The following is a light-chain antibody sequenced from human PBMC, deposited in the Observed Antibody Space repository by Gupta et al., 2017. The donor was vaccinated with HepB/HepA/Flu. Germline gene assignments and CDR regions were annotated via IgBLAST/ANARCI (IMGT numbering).Light chain of an antibody. V-gene: IGKV3-11*01. CDR3: QQRRDWPLT. CDR1: QSVSND. J-gene: IGKJ4*01. CDR2: DRC. Sequence: EIVLTQSPGTLSLSPGERATLSCRASQSVSNDLAWYQQKPGQAPRPLIYDRCNRGTGIPARFSGSGSGTEFTLTISDLEPEDSAVYYCQQRRDWPLTFGGGTKVEIK.